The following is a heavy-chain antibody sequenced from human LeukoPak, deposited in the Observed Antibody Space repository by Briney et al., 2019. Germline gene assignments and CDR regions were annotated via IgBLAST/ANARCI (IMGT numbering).Heavy chain of an antibody. J-gene: IGHJ4*02. V-gene: IGHV3-21*01. CDR2: ISSSSSYI. D-gene: IGHD3-3*01. CDR3: ASITIFGVAEDY. CDR1: GFTFSSYS. Sequence: GGSLRLSCAASGFTFSSYSMNWVRQAPGKGLEWVSSISSSSSYIYYADSVKGRFTISRDNAKKSLYLQMNSLRAEDTAVYYCASITIFGVAEDYWGQGTLVTVSS.